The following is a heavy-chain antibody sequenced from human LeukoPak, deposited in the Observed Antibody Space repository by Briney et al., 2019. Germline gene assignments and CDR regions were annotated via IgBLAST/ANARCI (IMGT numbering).Heavy chain of an antibody. CDR2: INPNSGGT. V-gene: IGHV1-2*06. D-gene: IGHD6-6*01. J-gene: IGHJ4*02. CDR3: AIQSIVPRPGY. Sequence: ASVNVSCKASGYTFTGYYMHWVRQAPGQGLEGMGRINPNSGGTDYAQKFQGRVTMTRDTSVNTAYMELSRLGSDDTAVYYCAIQSIVPRPGYWGQGTLVTVSS. CDR1: GYTFTGYY.